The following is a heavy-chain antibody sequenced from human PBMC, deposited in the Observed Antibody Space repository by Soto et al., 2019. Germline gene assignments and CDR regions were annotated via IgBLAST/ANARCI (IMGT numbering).Heavy chain of an antibody. V-gene: IGHV4-59*11. CDR1: GDAITRHY. Sequence: SETLSLTCNVSGDAITRHYWSWIRQSPGKGMEWLGYFFHTGTALYNPSLRSRVSMSVDTSKNQFSLKLTSIIPADTAVYFCARNYGGHSQCFDLWGRGTLVTVSS. CDR2: FFHTGTA. D-gene: IGHD4-17*01. CDR3: ARNYGGHSQCFDL. J-gene: IGHJ2*01.